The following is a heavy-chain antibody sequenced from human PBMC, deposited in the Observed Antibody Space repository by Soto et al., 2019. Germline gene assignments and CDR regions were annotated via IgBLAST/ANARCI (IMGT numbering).Heavy chain of an antibody. CDR3: ARDYYSTYYDILTGSSPDY. D-gene: IGHD3-9*01. CDR1: GYTFTSYG. Sequence: GASVKVSCKASGYTFTSYGISWVRQAPGQGLEWMGWISAYNGNTNYAQKLQGRVTMTTDTSTSTAYMELRSLRSDDTAVYYCARDYYSTYYDILTGSSPDYWGQGTLVTVSS. V-gene: IGHV1-18*01. CDR2: ISAYNGNT. J-gene: IGHJ4*02.